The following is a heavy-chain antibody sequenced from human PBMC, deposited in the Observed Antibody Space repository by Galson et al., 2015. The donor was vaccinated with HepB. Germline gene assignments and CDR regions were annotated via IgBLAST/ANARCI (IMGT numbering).Heavy chain of an antibody. CDR2: IEEDDGER. CDR3: ARGGGLTSWHKSDGFDV. CDR1: GFSFSTSW. D-gene: IGHD2-2*01. J-gene: IGHJ3*01. V-gene: IGHV3-7*03. Sequence: SLRLSCAASGFSFSTSWMTWVRQAPGRGLEWVANIEEDDGERAYAASVKGRFIISRDDANNAVHLQMNNMRAEDTAVYYCARGGGLTSWHKSDGFDVWGRGTVVTVSA.